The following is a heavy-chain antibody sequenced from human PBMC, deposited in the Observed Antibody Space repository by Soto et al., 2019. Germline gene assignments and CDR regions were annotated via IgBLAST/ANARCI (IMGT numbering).Heavy chain of an antibody. J-gene: IGHJ6*02. D-gene: IGHD2-15*01. Sequence: SETLSLTCAVYCGSFSGFYWSRIRQPPGKGLEWIGEINHSGSTNYNPSLKSRVTISVDTSKNQFSLKLSSVTAADTAVYYCARSRFEGSGGYGMDVWGQGTTVTVSS. V-gene: IGHV4-34*01. CDR3: ARSRFEGSGGYGMDV. CDR2: INHSGST. CDR1: CGSFSGFY.